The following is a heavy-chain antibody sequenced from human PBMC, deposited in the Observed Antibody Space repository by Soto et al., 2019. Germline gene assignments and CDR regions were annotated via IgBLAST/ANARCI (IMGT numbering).Heavy chain of an antibody. CDR2: IYYSGST. D-gene: IGHD3-3*01. J-gene: IGHJ4*02. CDR1: GGSISSSSYY. Sequence: SETLSLTCTVSGGSISSSSYYWGWIRQPPGKGLEWIGSIYYSGSTYYNPSLKSRVTVSVDTSKNQFSLKLSSVTAADTAVYYCAGNTYYDFWSGYYFGYWGQGTLVTVSS. V-gene: IGHV4-39*01. CDR3: AGNTYYDFWSGYYFGY.